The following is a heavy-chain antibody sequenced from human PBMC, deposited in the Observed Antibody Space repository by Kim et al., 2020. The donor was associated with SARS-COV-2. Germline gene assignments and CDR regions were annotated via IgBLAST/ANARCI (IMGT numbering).Heavy chain of an antibody. V-gene: IGHV1-18*01. CDR1: GYSFVTHG. Sequence: ASVKVSCKASGYSFVTHGISWVRQAPGQGPEWMGLINTETGDTRYGETLQDRVTMTTDTGTSTVYMELKRLRSDDTAVYYCARDRQGRGFANDYWGQGSLVTVSS. CDR2: INTETGDT. J-gene: IGHJ4*02. D-gene: IGHD3-10*01. CDR3: ARDRQGRGFANDY.